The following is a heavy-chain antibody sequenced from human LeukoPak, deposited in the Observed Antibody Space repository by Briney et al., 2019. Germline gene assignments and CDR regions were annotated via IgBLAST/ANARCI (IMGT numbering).Heavy chain of an antibody. CDR1: GGTFSSYA. CDR3: ARDEDDYGDYGNWFDP. CDR2: ISAYNGNT. V-gene: IGHV1-18*01. Sequence: ASVKVSCKASGGTFSSYAISWVRQAPGQGLEWMGWISAYNGNTNYAQKLQGRVTMTTDTSTSTAYMELRSLRSDDTAVYYCARDEDDYGDYGNWFDPWGQGTLVTVSS. D-gene: IGHD4-17*01. J-gene: IGHJ5*02.